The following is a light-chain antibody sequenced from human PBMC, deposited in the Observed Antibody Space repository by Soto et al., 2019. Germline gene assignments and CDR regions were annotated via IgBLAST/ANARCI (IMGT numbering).Light chain of an antibody. CDR3: QHYGSSSSIT. CDR1: QSISRSF. J-gene: IGKJ5*01. Sequence: ETVLTQSPGTLSLSPSERXSLXRRTSQSISRSFLAWYQQKPGQAPRLLIYGVSSRAADIPDRFSGSGSGTDFTLTISRLEPEDFAVFYCQHYGSSSSITFGQGTRLEIK. CDR2: GVS. V-gene: IGKV3-20*01.